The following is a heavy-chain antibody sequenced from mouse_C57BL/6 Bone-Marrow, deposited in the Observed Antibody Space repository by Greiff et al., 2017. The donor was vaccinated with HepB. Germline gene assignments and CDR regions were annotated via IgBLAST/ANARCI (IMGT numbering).Heavy chain of an antibody. CDR1: GYTFTSYW. Sequence: QVQLQQPGAELVKPGASVKLSCKASGYTFTSYWMHWVKQRPGQGLEWIGMIHPNSGSTNYNEKFKSKATLTVDKSSSTAYMQLSILTSEDSAVYYCARRITTVVAPYFDVWGTGTTVTVSS. CDR3: ARRITTVVAPYFDV. V-gene: IGHV1-64*01. J-gene: IGHJ1*03. CDR2: IHPNSGST. D-gene: IGHD1-1*01.